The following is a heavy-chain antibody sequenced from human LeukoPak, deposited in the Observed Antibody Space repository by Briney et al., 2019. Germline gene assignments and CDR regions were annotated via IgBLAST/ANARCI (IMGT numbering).Heavy chain of an antibody. CDR1: GGSFSGYY. CDR3: ARPLFYYDSSGFDY. J-gene: IGHJ4*02. Sequence: SETLSLTCAVYGGSFSGYYWSWIRQPPGKGLEWIGEINHSGSTNYNPSLKSRVTISVDTSKNQFSLKLSSVTAADTAVYYCARPLFYYDSSGFDYWGQGTLVTVSS. CDR2: INHSGST. V-gene: IGHV4-34*01. D-gene: IGHD3-22*01.